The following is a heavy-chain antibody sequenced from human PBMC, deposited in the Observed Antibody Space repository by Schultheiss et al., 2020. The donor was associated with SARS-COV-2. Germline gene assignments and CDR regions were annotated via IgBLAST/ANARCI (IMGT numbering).Heavy chain of an antibody. J-gene: IGHJ4*02. Sequence: ASVKVSCEASGYTFTSYDINWVRQATGQGLEWMGWMNPNSGNTGYAQKFQGRVTMTRDTSISTAYMELSRLRSDDTAVYYYARVYCSSTSCYRALDYWGQGTLVTVSS. V-gene: IGHV1-8*01. CDR3: ARVYCSSTSCYRALDY. CDR1: GYTFTSYD. CDR2: MNPNSGNT. D-gene: IGHD2-2*02.